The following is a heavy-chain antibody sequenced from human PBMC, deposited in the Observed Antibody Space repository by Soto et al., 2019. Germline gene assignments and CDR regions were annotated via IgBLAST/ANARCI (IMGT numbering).Heavy chain of an antibody. CDR1: GFTFSTYA. Sequence: QVQLVESGGGVVQPGGSLRLSCVASGFTFSTYAIHWVRQAPGKGLEWVALVSVDGSLEYYADSVKGRSTVSRDNSKSTLYFQMNSLRPEDMAFYYCARRRAGSGYYFDHWGQGTLVTVSS. J-gene: IGHJ4*02. CDR3: ARRRAGSGYYFDH. CDR2: VSVDGSLE. D-gene: IGHD3-22*01. V-gene: IGHV3-30-3*01.